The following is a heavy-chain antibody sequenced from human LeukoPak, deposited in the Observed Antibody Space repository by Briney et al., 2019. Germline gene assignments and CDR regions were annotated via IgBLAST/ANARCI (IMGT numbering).Heavy chain of an antibody. CDR1: GGSVSTYY. J-gene: IGHJ4*02. V-gene: IGHV4-59*02. Sequence: PSETLSLTCTVSGGSVSTYYWTWIRQPPGRGLEWIGYIYYTGSTNYNPSLKSRVTISLDTSKNQFSLRLSSVTAADTAVYYCARDKAAGTLRVIGYWGQGTLVTVSS. D-gene: IGHD6-13*01. CDR2: IYYTGST. CDR3: ARDKAAGTLRVIGY.